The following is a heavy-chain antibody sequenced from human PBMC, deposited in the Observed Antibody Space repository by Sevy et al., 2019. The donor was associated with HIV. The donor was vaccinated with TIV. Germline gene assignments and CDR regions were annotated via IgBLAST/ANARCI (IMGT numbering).Heavy chain of an antibody. CDR3: VRAIAADGSF. Sequence: GGSLRLSFVASGFTLNGYWMSWVRQAPGKGLEWVANINQDGNVKYYIDSVKGRFTISRDTARNLLYLQMNSLRVEDTALYYCVRAIAADGSFWGQGTLVTVSS. V-gene: IGHV3-7*01. D-gene: IGHD6-13*01. J-gene: IGHJ4*02. CDR1: GFTLNGYW. CDR2: INQDGNVK.